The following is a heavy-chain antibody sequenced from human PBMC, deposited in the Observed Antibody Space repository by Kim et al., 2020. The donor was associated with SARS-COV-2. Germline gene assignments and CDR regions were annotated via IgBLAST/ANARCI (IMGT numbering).Heavy chain of an antibody. CDR1: VGSFSGYH. J-gene: IGHJ6*02. Sequence: SETLSLTCAVYVGSFSGYHWSWIRQPPGKGLEWIGEIDHTGATSHNPSLKSRAAISVDRSKNQISLQLKSVSAADTAVYFCARGWAAVVPSPILGLGPHYDYYAMDVWGQGTTVTVSS. D-gene: IGHD6-19*01. CDR2: IDHTGAT. V-gene: IGHV4-34*04. CDR3: ARGWAAVVPSPILGLGPHYDYYAMDV.